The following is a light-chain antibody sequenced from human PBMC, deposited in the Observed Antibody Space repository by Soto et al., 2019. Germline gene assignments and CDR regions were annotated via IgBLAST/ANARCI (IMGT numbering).Light chain of an antibody. Sequence: QSALTQPASVSGSPGQSITISCTGTSSDVGGYNYVSWYQQHPGKVPKLLIYEVSNRPSGVSNRFSGSKSGNTASLTISGLQAEDEADYYCSSYTSSITLYVVFGGGTQLTVL. J-gene: IGLJ2*01. CDR1: SSDVGGYNY. CDR3: SSYTSSITLYVV. V-gene: IGLV2-14*01. CDR2: EVS.